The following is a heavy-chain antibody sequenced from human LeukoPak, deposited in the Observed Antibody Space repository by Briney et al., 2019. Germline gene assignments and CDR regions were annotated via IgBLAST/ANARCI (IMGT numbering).Heavy chain of an antibody. Sequence: GGSLRLSCAASGFTFSSHWMSWVRQAPGKGLEWVANIKQDGSEKYYVDSVKGRFTISRDNAKNSLHLQMNSLRAEDTAVYYCASKTDYYGSGSYGYWGQGTLVTVSS. V-gene: IGHV3-7*01. CDR1: GFTFSSHW. D-gene: IGHD3-10*01. CDR3: ASKTDYYGSGSYGY. J-gene: IGHJ4*02. CDR2: IKQDGSEK.